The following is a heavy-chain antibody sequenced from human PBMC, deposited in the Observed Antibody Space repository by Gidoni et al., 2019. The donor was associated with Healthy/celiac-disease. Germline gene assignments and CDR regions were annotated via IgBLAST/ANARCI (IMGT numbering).Heavy chain of an antibody. V-gene: IGHV3-33*01. CDR1: GFTFSRYG. J-gene: IGHJ4*02. Sequence: QVQLVESGGGVVQPGRSLRLSCAASGFTFSRYGMHWVRQAPGKGLEWVAVIWYDGSNKYYADSVKGRFTISRDNSKNTLYLQMNSLRAEDTAVYYCARGYYDSSGYYFFDYWGQGTLVTVSS. D-gene: IGHD3-22*01. CDR2: IWYDGSNK. CDR3: ARGYYDSSGYYFFDY.